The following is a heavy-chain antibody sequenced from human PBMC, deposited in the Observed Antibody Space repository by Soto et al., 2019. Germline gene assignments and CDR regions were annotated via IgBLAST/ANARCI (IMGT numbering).Heavy chain of an antibody. CDR1: GFTFSPYA. V-gene: IGHV3-30-3*01. CDR2: ISYDGNNQ. D-gene: IGHD3-22*01. CDR3: ARGEGGYYFGSSGYYYYAY. Sequence: QVQLVESGGGGVQPGRSLRLSCAASGFTFSPYAMHWVRQAPGKGLEWVAVISYDGNNQYYADSVKGRFTSSRDNSKKTLSLQMKRLSAEDKAVYYCARGEGGYYFGSSGYYYYAYWGQGTLVAVSS. J-gene: IGHJ4*02.